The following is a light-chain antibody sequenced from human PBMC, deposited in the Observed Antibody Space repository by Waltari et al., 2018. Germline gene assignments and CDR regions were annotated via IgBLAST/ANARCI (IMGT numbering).Light chain of an antibody. CDR1: SGHSSNI. Sequence: QLVLTQSPSASASLGASVKLTCTLSSGHSSNIIAWHQQRPEKGPQSLMKVNSDGSHSQGDEIPDRFSGSSSGAERYLTISSLQSEDEADYYCQTGGHGTWVFGGGTKLTVL. V-gene: IGLV4-69*01. CDR2: VNSDGSH. J-gene: IGLJ3*02. CDR3: QTGGHGTWV.